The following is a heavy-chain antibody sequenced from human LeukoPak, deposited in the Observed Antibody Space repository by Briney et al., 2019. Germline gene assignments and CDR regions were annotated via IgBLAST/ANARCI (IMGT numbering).Heavy chain of an antibody. CDR1: GFSFSSYG. V-gene: IGHV3-30*02. CDR2: IRSDGSNK. CDR3: ARGSSYGFSMGY. D-gene: IGHD3-16*01. Sequence: GGSLRLSCAGSGFSFSSYGMHWVRQAPGKGLEWMAFIRSDGSNKYYADSVKGRFTISRDNSKNTLYLQMNSLRAEDTAVYYCARGSSYGFSMGYWGQGTLVTVSS. J-gene: IGHJ4*02.